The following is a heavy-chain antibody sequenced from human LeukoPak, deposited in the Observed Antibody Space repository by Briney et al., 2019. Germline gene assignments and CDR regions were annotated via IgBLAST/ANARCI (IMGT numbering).Heavy chain of an antibody. D-gene: IGHD3-22*01. CDR2: ISGSGGST. J-gene: IGHJ3*02. Sequence: GGSLRLSCAASGFTFSNSALSWVRQAPGKGLEWVSDISGSGGSTYYADSVKGRFTISRDNSKNTLYLQMNSLRAEDTAVYYCAKDLSEGNAITYYYDSSGAFDIWGQGTMVTVSS. V-gene: IGHV3-23*01. CDR1: GFTFSNSA. CDR3: AKDLSEGNAITYYYDSSGAFDI.